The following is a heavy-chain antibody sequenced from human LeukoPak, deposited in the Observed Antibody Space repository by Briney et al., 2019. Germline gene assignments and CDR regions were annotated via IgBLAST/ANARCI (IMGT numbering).Heavy chain of an antibody. D-gene: IGHD3-3*01. V-gene: IGHV4-34*01. Sequence: PSETLSLTCAVYGGSFSGYYWSWIRQPPGKGLEWIGSIYYSGSTYYNPSLKSRVTISVDTSKNQFSLKLSSVTAADTAVYYCARERRFLEYYYYYYYMDVWGKGTTVTVSS. CDR2: IYYSGST. J-gene: IGHJ6*03. CDR1: GGSFSGYY. CDR3: ARERRFLEYYYYYYYMDV.